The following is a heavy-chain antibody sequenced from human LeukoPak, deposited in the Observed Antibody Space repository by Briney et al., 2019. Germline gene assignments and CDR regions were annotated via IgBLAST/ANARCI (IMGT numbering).Heavy chain of an antibody. CDR2: INPNSGGT. Sequence: ASVKVSCKASGYTFTGYYMHWVRQAPGQGLEWMGWINPNSGGTNYAQKFQGRVTMTRDTSISTAYMELSRLRSDDTAVYYCARYDIMSGGQFDPWGQGTLVTVPS. D-gene: IGHD3-22*01. J-gene: IGHJ5*02. V-gene: IGHV1-2*02. CDR3: ARYDIMSGGQFDP. CDR1: GYTFTGYY.